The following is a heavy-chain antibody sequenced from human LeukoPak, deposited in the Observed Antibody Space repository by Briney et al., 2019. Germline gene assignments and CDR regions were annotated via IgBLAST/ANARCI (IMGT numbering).Heavy chain of an antibody. J-gene: IGHJ6*03. CDR2: INPNSGGT. Sequence: ASVKVSCKASGYTFTGYYMHWVRQAPGQGLEWMGWINPNSGGTNYAQKFQGRVTMTRDTSISTAYMELSRLRSDDTAVYYCAREPTEYDFWSGFYYYYMDVWGKGTTVTVSS. D-gene: IGHD3-3*01. CDR1: GYTFTGYY. V-gene: IGHV1-2*02. CDR3: AREPTEYDFWSGFYYYYMDV.